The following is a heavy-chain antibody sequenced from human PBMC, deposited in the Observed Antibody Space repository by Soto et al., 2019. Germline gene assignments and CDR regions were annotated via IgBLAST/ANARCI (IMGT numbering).Heavy chain of an antibody. CDR2: ISRDGGTK. CDR3: TGEVASGY. D-gene: IGHD2-8*02. V-gene: IGHV3-30*03. Sequence: QVPLVESGGGVVQPGRSLRLSCAVSGFTVSTYGMHWVRQAPGKGLEWVAVISRDGGTKYYADSVKGRFTISRDNSRNTLVLEMNSLRGDDMAVYYCTGEVASGYWGQGPLVTVSS. J-gene: IGHJ4*02. CDR1: GFTVSTYG.